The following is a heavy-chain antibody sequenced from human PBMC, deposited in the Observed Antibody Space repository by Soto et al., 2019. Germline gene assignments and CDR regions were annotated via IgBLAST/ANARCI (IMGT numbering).Heavy chain of an antibody. J-gene: IGHJ4*02. D-gene: IGHD3-22*01. CDR3: ARSSYYYDSSGLDY. CDR1: GYTFTGYY. CDR2: INPNSGGT. V-gene: IGHV1-2*04. Sequence: ASVKVSCKASGYTFTGYYMHWVRQAPGQGLEWMGWINPNSGGTNYAQKFQGWVTMTRDTSISTAYMELSRLRSDDTAVYYCARSSYYYDSSGLDYWGQGTLVTVSS.